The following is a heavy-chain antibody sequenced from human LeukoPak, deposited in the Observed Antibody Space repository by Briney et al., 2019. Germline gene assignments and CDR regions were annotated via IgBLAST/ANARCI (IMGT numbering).Heavy chain of an antibody. V-gene: IGHV4-34*01. CDR1: GGSFSGYY. CDR2: INHSGST. D-gene: IGHD2-2*01. CDR3: ARGPFYCSSTSCEGLGHYFDY. J-gene: IGHJ4*02. Sequence: PSETLSLTCAVYGGSFSGYYWSWIRQPPGKGLEWIGEINHSGSTNYNPSLKSRVTISVDTSKNQFSLKLSSVTAADTAVYYCARGPFYCSSTSCEGLGHYFDYWGQGTLVTVSS.